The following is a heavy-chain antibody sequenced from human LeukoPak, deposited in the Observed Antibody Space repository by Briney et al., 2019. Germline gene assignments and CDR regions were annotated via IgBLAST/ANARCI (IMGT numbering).Heavy chain of an antibody. CDR1: GGSISSGGYS. Sequence: SETLSLTCAVSGGSISSGGYSWSWIRQPPGKGLEWIGYIYHSGSTYYNPSLKSRVTISVDRSKNQFSLKLSSVTAADTAVYYCARGSWIREYYFDYWGQGTLVTVSS. CDR3: ARGSWIREYYFDY. V-gene: IGHV4-30-2*01. D-gene: IGHD5-18*01. CDR2: IYHSGST. J-gene: IGHJ4*02.